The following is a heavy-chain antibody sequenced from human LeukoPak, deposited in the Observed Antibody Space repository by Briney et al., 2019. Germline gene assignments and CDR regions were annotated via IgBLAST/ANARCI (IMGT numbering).Heavy chain of an antibody. D-gene: IGHD3-22*01. CDR2: IYYSGST. Sequence: PSETLSLTCTVSGGSISSSSYYWGWIRQPPGKGLEWIGSIYYSGSTYYNPSLKSRVTTSVDTSKNQFSLKLSSVTAADTAVYYCARRGIKGKNYYDSSYWGQGTLVTVSS. CDR1: GGSISSSSYY. CDR3: ARRGIKGKNYYDSSY. V-gene: IGHV4-39*01. J-gene: IGHJ4*02.